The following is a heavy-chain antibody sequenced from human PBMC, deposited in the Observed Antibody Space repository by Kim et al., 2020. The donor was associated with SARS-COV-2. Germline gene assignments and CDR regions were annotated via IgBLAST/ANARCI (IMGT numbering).Heavy chain of an antibody. J-gene: IGHJ4*02. V-gene: IGHV4-39*07. Sequence: SETLSLTCTVSGGSISSSSYYWGWIRQPPGKGLEWIGSIYYSGSTYYNPSLKSRVTISVDTSKNQFSLKLSSVTAADTAVYYCARDHGELQPFDYWGQGT. CDR2: IYYSGST. CDR1: GGSISSSSYY. D-gene: IGHD1-26*01. CDR3: ARDHGELQPFDY.